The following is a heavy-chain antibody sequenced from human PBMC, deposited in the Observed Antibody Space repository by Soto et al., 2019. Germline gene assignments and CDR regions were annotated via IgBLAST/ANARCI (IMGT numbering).Heavy chain of an antibody. CDR3: ASTQNPVTTSLYFGY. CDR2: IYYSGST. D-gene: IGHD4-4*01. J-gene: IGHJ4*02. CDR1: GGSISSGDYY. V-gene: IGHV4-30-4*01. Sequence: PSETLSLTCTVSGGSISSGDYYWSWIRQPPGKGLEWIGYIYYSGSTYYNPSLKSRVTISVDTSKNQFSLKLSSVTAADTAVYYCASTQNPVTTSLYFGYWGQGTLVTVSS.